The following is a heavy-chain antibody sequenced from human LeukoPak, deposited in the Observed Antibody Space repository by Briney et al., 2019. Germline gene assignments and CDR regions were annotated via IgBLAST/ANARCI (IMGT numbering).Heavy chain of an antibody. J-gene: IGHJ4*02. D-gene: IGHD3-3*01. V-gene: IGHV1-69*13. Sequence: SVKVSCKASGGTFSNYAISWVRQAPGQGLEWMGGIIPLFGTANYAQRFQGRVTITADESTSTAYVALSSLRSEDTAIYYCARARIPFAVVIPWDYWGQGTLVTVSS. CDR2: IIPLFGTA. CDR1: GGTFSNYA. CDR3: ARARIPFAVVIPWDY.